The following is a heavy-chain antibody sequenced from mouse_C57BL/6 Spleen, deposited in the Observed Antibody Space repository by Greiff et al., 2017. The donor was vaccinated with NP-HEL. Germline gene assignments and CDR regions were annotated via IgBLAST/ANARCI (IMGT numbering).Heavy chain of an antibody. Sequence: VQLQQSGAELARPGASVKMSCKASGYTFTSYTMHWVKQRPGQGLEWIGYINPSSGYTKYNQKFKDKATLTADKSSSTAYMQLSSLTSEDSAVYYCARGVLRGNFDVWGTGTTVTVSS. D-gene: IGHD1-1*01. CDR1: GYTFTSYT. V-gene: IGHV1-4*01. CDR2: INPSSGYT. J-gene: IGHJ1*03. CDR3: ARGVLRGNFDV.